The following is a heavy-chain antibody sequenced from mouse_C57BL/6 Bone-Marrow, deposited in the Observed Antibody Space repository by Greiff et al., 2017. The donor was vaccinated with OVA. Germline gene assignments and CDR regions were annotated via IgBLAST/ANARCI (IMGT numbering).Heavy chain of an antibody. CDR1: GYTFTDYY. Sequence: VQLQQSGPELVKPGASVKISCKASGYTFTDYYMNWVKQSHGKSLEWIGDINPNNGGTSYNQKFKGKATLTVDKSSSTAYMELRSLTSEDSAVYYCARNYGSRWYFDVWGTGTTVTVSS. D-gene: IGHD1-1*01. CDR2: INPNNGGT. V-gene: IGHV1-26*01. CDR3: ARNYGSRWYFDV. J-gene: IGHJ1*03.